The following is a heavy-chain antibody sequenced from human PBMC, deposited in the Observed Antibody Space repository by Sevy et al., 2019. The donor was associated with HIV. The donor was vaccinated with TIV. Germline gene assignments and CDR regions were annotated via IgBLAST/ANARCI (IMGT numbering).Heavy chain of an antibody. D-gene: IGHD2-2*02. CDR1: GGSISSGSYY. CDR3: ARELGIVVVPAAISNYYYYMDV. V-gene: IGHV4-61*02. CDR2: IYTSGST. Sequence: SETLSLTCTVSGGSISSGSYYWSWIRQPAGKGLEWIGRIYTSGSTNYNPSLKSRVTISVDTSKNQFSLKLSSVTAADTAVYYCARELGIVVVPAAISNYYYYMDVWGKGTTVTVSS. J-gene: IGHJ6*03.